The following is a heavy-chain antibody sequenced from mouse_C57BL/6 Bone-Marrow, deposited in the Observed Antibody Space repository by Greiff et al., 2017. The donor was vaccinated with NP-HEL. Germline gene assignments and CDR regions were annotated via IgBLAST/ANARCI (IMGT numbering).Heavy chain of an antibody. CDR2: IYPRSGNT. Sequence: VQLKESGAELARPGASVKLSCKASGYTFTSYGISWVKQRTGQGLEWIGEIYPRSGNTYYNEKFKGKATLTADKSSSTAYMELRSLTSEDSAVYFCARYDHYYGSSYGYWGQGTTLTVSS. D-gene: IGHD1-1*01. CDR3: ARYDHYYGSSYGY. CDR1: GYTFTSYG. V-gene: IGHV1-81*01. J-gene: IGHJ2*01.